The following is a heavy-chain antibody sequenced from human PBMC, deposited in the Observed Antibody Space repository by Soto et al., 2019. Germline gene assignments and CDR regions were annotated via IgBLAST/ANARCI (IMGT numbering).Heavy chain of an antibody. CDR3: AHRRNIMITCGGVIAPHYFDY. J-gene: IGHJ4*02. CDR1: GFSLSTSGVG. Sequence: QITLKESGPTLVKPTQTLTLTCTFSGFSLSTSGVGVGWIRQPPGKALEWLALIYWDDDKRYSPSLKSRLTITKDTSKTQVVLTMSNMDPVDTATYCCAHRRNIMITCGGVIAPHYFDYWGQGTLVTVSS. V-gene: IGHV2-5*02. D-gene: IGHD3-16*02. CDR2: IYWDDDK.